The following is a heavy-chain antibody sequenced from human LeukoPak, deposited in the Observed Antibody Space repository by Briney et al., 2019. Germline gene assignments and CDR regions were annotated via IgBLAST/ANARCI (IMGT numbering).Heavy chain of an antibody. CDR3: ARTGEFSVALDY. D-gene: IGHD3-16*02. J-gene: IGHJ4*02. CDR2: IWYDGNNE. Sequence: PGRSLRLSCAASGFTFSDYGMHWVRQAPVKGLEWVAVIWYDGNNERYADSVKGRFTVSRDNSKNTLYLQMNSLRAEGTAVYYCARTGEFSVALDYWGQGTLVTVSS. CDR1: GFTFSDYG. V-gene: IGHV3-33*03.